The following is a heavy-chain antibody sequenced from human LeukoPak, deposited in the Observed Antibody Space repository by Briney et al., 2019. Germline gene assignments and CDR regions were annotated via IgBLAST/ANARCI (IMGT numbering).Heavy chain of an antibody. D-gene: IGHD5-18*01. CDR3: ARAQRGYSYGSYYYYGMDV. V-gene: IGHV4-34*01. J-gene: IGHJ6*02. Sequence: SETLSLTCAVYGGSFSGYYWSWIRQPPGKGLEWIGEINHSGSTNYNPSLKSRVTISVDTSKNQFSLKLSSVTAADTAVYYCARAQRGYSYGSYYYYGMDVWGQGTTVTVSS. CDR1: GGSFSGYY. CDR2: INHSGST.